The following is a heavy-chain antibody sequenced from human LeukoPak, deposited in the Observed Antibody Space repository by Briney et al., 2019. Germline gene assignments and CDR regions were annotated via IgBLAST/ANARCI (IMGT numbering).Heavy chain of an antibody. V-gene: IGHV1-18*01. CDR2: ISAYNGNT. J-gene: IGHJ5*02. CDR3: ARVGYYYYDSSGYYPGKWFDP. CDR1: GYTFTSYG. Sequence: ASVKVSCKASGYTFTSYGISWVRQAPGQGLEWMGWISAYNGNTNYAQKLQGRVTMTTDTSTSTAYMELRSLRSDDTAVYYCARVGYYYYDSSGYYPGKWFDPWGQGTLVTVSS. D-gene: IGHD3-22*01.